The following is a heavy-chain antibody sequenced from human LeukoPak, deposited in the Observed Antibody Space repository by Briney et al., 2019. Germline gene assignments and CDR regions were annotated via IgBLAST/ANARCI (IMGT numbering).Heavy chain of an antibody. CDR3: ARDRSGYSLGYALYYFDY. D-gene: IGHD5-18*01. CDR2: IIPMFGTA. Sequence: SVKVSCKASVGTFNNYGFSWVRHAPGQGIEWMGWIIPMFGTASYAQKFQGRVTVTTYASTSTAYMELSSLRFEDTALYYCARDRSGYSLGYALYYFDYWGQGTLVTVSS. V-gene: IGHV1-69*05. J-gene: IGHJ4*02. CDR1: VGTFNNYG.